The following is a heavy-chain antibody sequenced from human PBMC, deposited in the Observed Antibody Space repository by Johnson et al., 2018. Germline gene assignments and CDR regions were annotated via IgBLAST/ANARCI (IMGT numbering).Heavy chain of an antibody. CDR2: ISYDGSNK. CDR1: GFTFSSYG. J-gene: IGHJ6*02. Sequence: QLVQSGGGVVQSXRSLXLSXAASGFTFSSYGMHWVRQAPGKGLEWVAVISYDGSNKYYADSVKGRFTISRDNSKNTLYLQMNSLRAEDTAVYYCAKDRPPYAAAGTPRVYGMDVWGQGTTVTVSS. V-gene: IGHV3-30*18. CDR3: AKDRPPYAAAGTPRVYGMDV. D-gene: IGHD6-13*01.